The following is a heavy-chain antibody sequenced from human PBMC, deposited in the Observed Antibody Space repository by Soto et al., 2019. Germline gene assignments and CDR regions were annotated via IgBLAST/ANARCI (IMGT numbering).Heavy chain of an antibody. D-gene: IGHD3-22*01. CDR3: ASEYYYDSSDPGYYGMDV. CDR1: GGSISIGDYY. CDR2: IYYSGST. V-gene: IGHV4-30-4*02. Sequence: SDPRALTCTGCGGSISIGDYYWSWIRQPPGKGLEWIGYIYYSGSTYYNPSLKSRVTISVDTSKNQFPLKLSSVTAADTAVYYCASEYYYDSSDPGYYGMDVWGQGTTVTVSS. J-gene: IGHJ6*02.